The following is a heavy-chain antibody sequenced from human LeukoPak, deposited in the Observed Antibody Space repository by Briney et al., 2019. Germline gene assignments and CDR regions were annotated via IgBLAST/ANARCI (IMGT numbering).Heavy chain of an antibody. J-gene: IGHJ4*02. CDR3: ARSSLGSITAGPFYY. Sequence: ASVKVSYKAFGYTFTEYGIAWVRQAPGQGLEWMGWISGLTGQTSYARKFQGRVSMTTDASTTTAYLELTSLTSDDTALYYCARSSLGSITAGPFYYWGQGTLVTVSS. CDR1: GYTFTEYG. D-gene: IGHD5-12*01. CDR2: ISGLTGQT. V-gene: IGHV1-18*01.